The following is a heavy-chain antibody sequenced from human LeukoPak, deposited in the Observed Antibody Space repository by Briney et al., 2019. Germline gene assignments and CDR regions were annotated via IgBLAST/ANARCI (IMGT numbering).Heavy chain of an antibody. Sequence: ASVTVSCKASGYTFTGYYMHWVRQAPGHGLEWMGWINPNSGGTNYAQKFQGRVTMTRDTSISPAYMELSRLRSDETAVYYLVRVMRTATYYYDSSCYHNWFDPWGQGTLVTVSS. D-gene: IGHD3-22*01. CDR3: VRVMRTATYYYDSSCYHNWFDP. CDR1: GYTFTGYY. V-gene: IGHV1-2*02. CDR2: INPNSGGT. J-gene: IGHJ5*02.